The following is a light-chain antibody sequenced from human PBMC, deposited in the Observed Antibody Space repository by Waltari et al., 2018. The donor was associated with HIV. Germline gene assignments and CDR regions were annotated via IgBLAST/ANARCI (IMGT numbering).Light chain of an antibody. V-gene: IGLV2-14*03. CDR1: SSDIGAYNS. Sequence: QSALTQPASVSGSPGQSITISCTGSSSDIGAYNSVSWYQQHPGKAPKLIIYDVSKRPSGVSGRFSGSKSGNTASLTISGLQAEDEADYFCKSKTSSSTPCVFGTGTKVAVL. CDR2: DVS. CDR3: KSKTSSSTPCV. J-gene: IGLJ1*01.